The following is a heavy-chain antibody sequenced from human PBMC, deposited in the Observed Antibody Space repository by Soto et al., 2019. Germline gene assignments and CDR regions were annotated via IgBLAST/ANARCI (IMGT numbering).Heavy chain of an antibody. D-gene: IGHD4-4*01. J-gene: IGHJ6*02. CDR3: ARDFPMTTVTTGDYYYYGMDV. CDR2: ISAYNGNT. Sequence: ASVKVSCKASGYTFTSYGISWVRQAPGQGLEWMGWISAYNGNTNYAQQLQGRVTMTTDTSTSTAYMELRSLRSDDTAVYYCARDFPMTTVTTGDYYYYGMDVWGQGTTVTVSS. CDR1: GYTFTSYG. V-gene: IGHV1-18*01.